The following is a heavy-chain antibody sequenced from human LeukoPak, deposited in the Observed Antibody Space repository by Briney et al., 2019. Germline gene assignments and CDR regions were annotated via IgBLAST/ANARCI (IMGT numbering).Heavy chain of an antibody. CDR2: ISGSGGST. V-gene: IGHV3-23*01. CDR1: GFTFSSYN. Sequence: GGSLRLSCAASGFTFSSYNINWVRQAPGKGLEWVSAISGSGGSTYYADSVKGRFTISRDNSKNTLYLQMNSLRAEDTAVYYCAKRIAAAIDYWGQGTLVTVSS. J-gene: IGHJ4*02. CDR3: AKRIAAAIDY. D-gene: IGHD6-13*01.